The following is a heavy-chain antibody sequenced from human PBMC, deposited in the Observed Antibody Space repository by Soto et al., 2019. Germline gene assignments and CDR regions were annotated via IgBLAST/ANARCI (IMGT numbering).Heavy chain of an antibody. Sequence: EVQLVESGGGLVQPGGSLRVSCAASGFSFSSYWMSWVRQVPGKGLEWVADINEEGGEKYYADSVKGRFTISRDNAKNSVYLEMNNLRVGDTAVYSCAKSPMGRTFHYGLDVWGQGTTVTVSS. CDR2: INEEGGEK. J-gene: IGHJ6*02. CDR3: AKSPMGRTFHYGLDV. D-gene: IGHD2-2*01. CDR1: GFSFSSYW. V-gene: IGHV3-7*05.